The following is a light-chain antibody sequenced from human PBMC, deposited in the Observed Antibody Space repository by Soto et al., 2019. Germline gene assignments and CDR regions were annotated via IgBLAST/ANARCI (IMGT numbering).Light chain of an antibody. CDR3: AALYDSLNCPL. V-gene: IGLV1-44*01. Sequence: QSVLTQPPSASGTPGQRVTISCSGSSSNIGSNTVNWYQQLPGTAPKLLIYSNNQRPSGVPDRFSASKSGTSASLAISGLHSEDEADYYCAALYDSLNCPLFGGGTKLTVL. J-gene: IGLJ2*01. CDR2: SNN. CDR1: SSNIGSNT.